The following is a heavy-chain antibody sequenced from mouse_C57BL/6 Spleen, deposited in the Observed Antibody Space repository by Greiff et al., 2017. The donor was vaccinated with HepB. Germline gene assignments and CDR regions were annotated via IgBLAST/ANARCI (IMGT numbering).Heavy chain of an antibody. Sequence: EVHLVESGPGLVKPSQSLSLTCSVTGYSITSGYYWNWIRQFPGNKLEWMGYISYDGSNNYNPSLKNRISITRDTSQNQFFLKLNSVTTEDTATYYCARETVVARYAMDYWGQGTSVTVSS. CDR2: ISYDGSN. CDR3: ARETVVARYAMDY. J-gene: IGHJ4*01. D-gene: IGHD1-1*01. V-gene: IGHV3-6*01. CDR1: GYSITSGYY.